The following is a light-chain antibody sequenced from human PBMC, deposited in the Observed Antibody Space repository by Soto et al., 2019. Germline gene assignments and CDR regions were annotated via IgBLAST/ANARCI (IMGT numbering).Light chain of an antibody. CDR2: EAS. J-gene: IGKJ1*01. CDR1: QSISGS. V-gene: IGKV1-5*03. Sequence: DIQMTQSPSTLSASVGDRVTITCRASQSISGSLAWYQQKPGQAPKLLIYEASNLKSGVPSRFSGSGSGTESTLTISSLQPDDSASYYCQQYNGYWTFGQGTRVEIK. CDR3: QQYNGYWT.